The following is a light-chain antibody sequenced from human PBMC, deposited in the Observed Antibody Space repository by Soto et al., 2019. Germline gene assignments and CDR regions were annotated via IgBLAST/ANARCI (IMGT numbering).Light chain of an antibody. CDR1: QSLVHSDGNAY. CDR2: KIS. V-gene: IGKV2-24*01. CDR3: MQSSRFPLT. J-gene: IGKJ4*01. Sequence: EIVMTQTPLSSPVTLGQPASISCRSSQSLVHSDGNAYLSWLHLGPGQPPKLLLYKISSRFSGVPDRFTGSGAGTDFTLKISRVEAADVGTYCCMQSSRFPLTFGGGTKVDIK.